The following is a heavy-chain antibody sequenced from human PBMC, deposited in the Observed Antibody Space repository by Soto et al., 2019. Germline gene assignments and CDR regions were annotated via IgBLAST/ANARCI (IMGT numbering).Heavy chain of an antibody. CDR2: ISTGSSYT. V-gene: IGHV3-21*01. J-gene: IGHJ6*02. CDR3: VRDTLPFRSAYAMGV. Sequence: PGGSLRLSCVASEFTFSSYWMHWVRQAPGKGLVWVSSISTGSSYTYYTDSVKGRFTISRDNANSSLFLQMNSLRAEDTAVYYCVRDTLPFRSAYAMGVWGQGTTVTVSS. CDR1: EFTFSSYW.